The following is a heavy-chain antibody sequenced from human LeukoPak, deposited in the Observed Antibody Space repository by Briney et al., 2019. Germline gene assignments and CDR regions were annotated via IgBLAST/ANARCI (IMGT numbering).Heavy chain of an antibody. V-gene: IGHV7-4-1*02. CDR3: AGSDTAYSLPFGYLHY. Sequence: ASVKVSCKASGYTFTSYGISWVRQVPGQGLEWMGWIDTNTGKPAYAQAFTGRFVFSLDTSVSTAYLQISSLKPEDTAVYYCAGSDTAYSLPFGYLHYWGQGTLVTVSS. CDR1: GYTFTSYG. J-gene: IGHJ4*02. D-gene: IGHD4-11*01. CDR2: IDTNTGKP.